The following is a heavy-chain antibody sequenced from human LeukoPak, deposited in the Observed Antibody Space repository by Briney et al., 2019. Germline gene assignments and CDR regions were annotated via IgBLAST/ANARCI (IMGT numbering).Heavy chain of an antibody. CDR2: IYSGGST. D-gene: IGHD5-24*01. V-gene: IGHV3-66*01. Sequence: GGSLRLSCAASGFTVSSNYMSWVRQAPGKGLEWVSVIYSGGSTYYADSVKGRFTISRDNSKNTLYLQMNSLRAEDTAVYYCARGGGDGYNLEAFDIWGQGTMVTVSS. CDR1: GFTVSSNY. CDR3: ARGGGDGYNLEAFDI. J-gene: IGHJ3*02.